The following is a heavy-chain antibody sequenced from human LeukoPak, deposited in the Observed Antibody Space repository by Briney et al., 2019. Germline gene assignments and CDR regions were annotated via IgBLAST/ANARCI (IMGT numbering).Heavy chain of an antibody. D-gene: IGHD3-3*01. V-gene: IGHV4-61*08. CDR2: IYYSGST. J-gene: IGHJ5*02. CDR1: GGSISSDGYS. Sequence: SETLSLTCAVSGGSISSDGYSWSWIRQPPGKGLEWIGYIYYSGSTNYNPSLKSRVTISVDTSKNQFSLKLSSVTAADTAVYYCARVHIFGVVTVRGEWFDPWGQGTLVTVSS. CDR3: ARVHIFGVVTVRGEWFDP.